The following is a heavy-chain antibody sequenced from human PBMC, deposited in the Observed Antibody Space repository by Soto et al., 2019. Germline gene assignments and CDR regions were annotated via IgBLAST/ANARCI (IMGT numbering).Heavy chain of an antibody. CDR1: GGSISGYY. Sequence: SETLSLTCTVSGGSISGYYWSWIRQPPGKGLEWIGYLYYSGSTNYNPSLKSRVTISADTSKNQFSLKLSSVTAADTAVYYCAKEGDIGGYDFLAPQNYYFDYWGQGTLVTVSS. D-gene: IGHD5-12*01. CDR3: AKEGDIGGYDFLAPQNYYFDY. V-gene: IGHV4-59*01. CDR2: LYYSGST. J-gene: IGHJ4*02.